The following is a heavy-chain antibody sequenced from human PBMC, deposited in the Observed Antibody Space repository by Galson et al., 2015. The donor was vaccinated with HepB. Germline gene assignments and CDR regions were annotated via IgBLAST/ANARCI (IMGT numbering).Heavy chain of an antibody. D-gene: IGHD3-10*01. V-gene: IGHV1-18*04. CDR3: AREATPLLWFGELSGYFDY. CDR2: ISAYNGNT. J-gene: IGHJ4*02. Sequence: SVKVSCKASGYTFTSYGISWVRQAPGQGLEWMGWISAYNGNTNYAQKLRGRVTMTTDTSTSTAYMELRSLRSDDTAVYYCAREATPLLWFGELSGYFDYWGQGTLVTVSS. CDR1: GYTFTSYG.